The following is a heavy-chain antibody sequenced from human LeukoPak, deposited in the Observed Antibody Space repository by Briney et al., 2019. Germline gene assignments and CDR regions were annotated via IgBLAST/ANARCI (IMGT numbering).Heavy chain of an antibody. V-gene: IGHV4-59*12. CDR1: GGSTSSYY. CDR2: IYYSGST. J-gene: IGHJ6*02. CDR3: ARGGRPGAYYDILTGYYNENYGMDV. D-gene: IGHD3-9*01. Sequence: SETLSLTCTVSGGSTSSYYWSWIRQPPGKGLEWIGYIYYSGSTNYNPSLKSRVTISVDTSKNQFSLKLSSVTAADTAVYYCARGGRPGAYYDILTGYYNENYGMDVWGQGTTVTVSS.